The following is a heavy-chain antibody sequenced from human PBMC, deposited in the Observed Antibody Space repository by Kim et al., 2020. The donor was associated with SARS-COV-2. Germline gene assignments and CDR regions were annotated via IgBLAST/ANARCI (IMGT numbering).Heavy chain of an antibody. CDR2: INHSGST. CDR1: GGSFSGYY. D-gene: IGHD3-10*01. J-gene: IGHJ2*01. Sequence: SETLSLTCAVYGGSFSGYYWSWIRQPPGKGLEWIGEINHSGSTNYNPSLKSRVTISVDTSKNQFSLKLNSVTAADTAVYYCARVPRITMVRGVNYWYFDLWGRGTLVTVSS. CDR3: ARVPRITMVRGVNYWYFDL. V-gene: IGHV4-34*01.